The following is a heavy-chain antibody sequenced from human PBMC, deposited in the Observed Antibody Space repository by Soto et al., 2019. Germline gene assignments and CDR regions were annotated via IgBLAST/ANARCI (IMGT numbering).Heavy chain of an antibody. CDR1: GFTVSSNY. J-gene: IGHJ5*01. CDR3: TTHEEGAPWAGGFDS. CDR2: IRPGGDST. V-gene: IGHV3-23*01. D-gene: IGHD1-26*01. Sequence: PGGSLRLSCAASGFTVSSNYMSWVRQAPGKGLEWVASIRPGGDSTYYADSVKGRFAVSRDNSNVTLYLQMDSLRVEDTAIYYCTTHEEGAPWAGGFDSWGQGTLVTVSS.